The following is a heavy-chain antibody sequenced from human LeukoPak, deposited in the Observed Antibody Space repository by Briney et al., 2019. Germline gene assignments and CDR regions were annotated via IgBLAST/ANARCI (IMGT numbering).Heavy chain of an antibody. V-gene: IGHV3-66*02. D-gene: IGHD1-26*01. Sequence: PGGSLRLSCAASGFTVSSNYMSWVRQAPGQGLEGVSIIYSGGSTFYAESVKGRFTISRDTSRNTLYLQMNSLRTEDTAVYYCAREGGTYYFDYWGQGTLVTVSS. J-gene: IGHJ4*02. CDR2: IYSGGST. CDR3: AREGGTYYFDY. CDR1: GFTVSSNY.